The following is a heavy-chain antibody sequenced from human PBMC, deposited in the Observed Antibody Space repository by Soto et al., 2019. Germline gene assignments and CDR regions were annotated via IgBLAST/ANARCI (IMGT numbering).Heavy chain of an antibody. CDR2: INYSGST. D-gene: IGHD5-18*01. CDR3: ARLRDGYEDY. Sequence: PSETLSLTCTVSGGSISSYYWRWIRQPPGKGLEWIGYINYSGSTNYNPSLKSRVTISVDTSKNQFSLKLSSVTAADTAVYYCARLRDGYEDYWGQGTLVTVSS. CDR1: GGSISSYY. J-gene: IGHJ4*02. V-gene: IGHV4-59*08.